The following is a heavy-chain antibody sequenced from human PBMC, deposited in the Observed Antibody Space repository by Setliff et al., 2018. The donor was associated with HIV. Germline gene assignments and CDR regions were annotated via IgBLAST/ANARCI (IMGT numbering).Heavy chain of an antibody. CDR2: IIPILGVP. Sequence: ASVKVSCKASGGPFTSSSIGWVRQAPGQGLEWMGRIIPILGVPRYAQKFQGRVTITADKSTSTSYMHLNRLRAEDTAVYFCARGGDYDSSGYYVTWGQGSLVTVSS. D-gene: IGHD3-22*01. CDR3: ARGGDYDSSGYYVT. CDR1: GGPFTSSS. V-gene: IGHV1-69*02. J-gene: IGHJ4*02.